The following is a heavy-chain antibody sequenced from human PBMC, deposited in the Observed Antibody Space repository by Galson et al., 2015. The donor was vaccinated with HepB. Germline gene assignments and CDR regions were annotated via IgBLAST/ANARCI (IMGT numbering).Heavy chain of an antibody. Sequence: SCAAYGFTFSLYAMHWVRQAPGKGLEWVAGISYDGRITYYADSVKGRFTISRDNSLNTLYLEMNSLRPEDTAVYYCARDPGLVVPAEYGMDVWGQGTTVIVSS. CDR3: ARDPGLVVPAEYGMDV. CDR2: ISYDGRIT. CDR1: GFTFSLYA. V-gene: IGHV3-30*04. D-gene: IGHD2-15*01. J-gene: IGHJ6*02.